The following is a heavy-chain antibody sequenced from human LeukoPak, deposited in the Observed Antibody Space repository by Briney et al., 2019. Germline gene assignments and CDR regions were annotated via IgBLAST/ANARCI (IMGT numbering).Heavy chain of an antibody. CDR1: GFTFSDYG. V-gene: IGHV3-33*01. CDR3: ARDCYVSGSWRPALFDY. CDR2: IWNDGSRK. Sequence: GGSLRLSCGASGFTFSDYGMHWVCQAPGKGPEWVAVIWNDGSRKYYAESVKGRFTISRDNSKNTVYLQMTSLRAEDTAVYYCARDCYVSGSWRPALFDYWGQGILVTVSS. D-gene: IGHD3-16*01. J-gene: IGHJ4*02.